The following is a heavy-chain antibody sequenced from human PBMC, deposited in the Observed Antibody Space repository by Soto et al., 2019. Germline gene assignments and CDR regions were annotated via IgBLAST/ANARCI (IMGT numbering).Heavy chain of an antibody. D-gene: IGHD2-15*01. Sequence: GGSLRLSCAASGFTFSSYAMSWVRQAPGKGLEWVSAISGSGGSTYYADSVKGRFTISRDNSKNTLYLQMNSLRAEDTAVYYCAEGGIVVVVAATFPYYYYYGMDVWGQGTTVTV. CDR1: GFTFSSYA. J-gene: IGHJ6*02. CDR2: ISGSGGST. V-gene: IGHV3-23*01. CDR3: AEGGIVVVVAATFPYYYYYGMDV.